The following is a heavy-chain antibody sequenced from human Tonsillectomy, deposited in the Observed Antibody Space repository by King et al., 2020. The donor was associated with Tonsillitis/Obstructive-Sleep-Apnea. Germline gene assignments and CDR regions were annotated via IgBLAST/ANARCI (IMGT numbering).Heavy chain of an antibody. V-gene: IGHV5-51*01. J-gene: IGHJ3*01. D-gene: IGHD4-17*01. Sequence: QLVQSGAEVKKPGESLKISCKGSGYSFTSYWIGWVRQMPGKGLELMGIIYPGDSDTRHSPFFQGQVTISADKAISTADLQWGSLKASDTAMYYCARREFGDYRSAFDLWGQGTMVTVSS. CDR1: GYSFTSYW. CDR2: IYPGDSDT. CDR3: ARREFGDYRSAFDL.